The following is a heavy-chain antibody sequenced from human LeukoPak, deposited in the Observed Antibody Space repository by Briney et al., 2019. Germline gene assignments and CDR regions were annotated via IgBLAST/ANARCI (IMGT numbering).Heavy chain of an antibody. D-gene: IGHD3-3*01. V-gene: IGHV1-18*01. CDR1: GYTFTSYG. CDR2: ISAYNGNT. Sequence: ASVKVSCKASGYTFTSYGISWVRQAPGQGLEWMGWISAYNGNTNYAQKLQGRVTMTTDTSTSTAYMELRSLRSDDTAVYYCARSSLLYRPGSHYYYMDVWGKGTTVTISS. CDR3: ARSSLLYRPGSHYYYMDV. J-gene: IGHJ6*03.